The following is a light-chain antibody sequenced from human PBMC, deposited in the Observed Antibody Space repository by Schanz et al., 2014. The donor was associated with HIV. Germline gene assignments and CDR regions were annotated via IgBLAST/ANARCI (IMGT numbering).Light chain of an antibody. CDR1: SSDVGTYYH. J-gene: IGLJ2*01. CDR3: SSYTSSSTLGV. CDR2: EGA. Sequence: QSALTQPASVSGSPGQSITISCTGTSSDVGTYYHVSWYQQHPGKAPKLMIYEGAKRPSGVSSRFSGSKSDNTASLTISRLQTEDEADYYCSSYTSSSTLGVFGGGTKLTVL. V-gene: IGLV2-14*02.